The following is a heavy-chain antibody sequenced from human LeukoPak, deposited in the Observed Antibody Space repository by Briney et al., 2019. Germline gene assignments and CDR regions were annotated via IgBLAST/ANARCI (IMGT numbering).Heavy chain of an antibody. Sequence: GGSLRLSCAASGFTFSTYAVNWVRQAPGKGLEWVSTISGSGDSTYYADSVKGRFTISRDNSKDTLYLQMSSVRVDDTAVCYCARDRGRYYDSRGFYWGYYFDSWGQGILVTVST. CDR1: GFTFSTYA. J-gene: IGHJ4*02. CDR2: ISGSGDST. CDR3: ARDRGRYYDSRGFYWGYYFDS. D-gene: IGHD3-22*01. V-gene: IGHV3-23*01.